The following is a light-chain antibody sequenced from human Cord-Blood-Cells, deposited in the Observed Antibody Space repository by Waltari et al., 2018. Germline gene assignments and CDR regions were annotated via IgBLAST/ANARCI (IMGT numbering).Light chain of an antibody. CDR1: QSISSY. CDR2: AAS. CDR3: QQSYSTPP. J-gene: IGKJ1*01. Sequence: DIQLTQSQSSLSASVGDRVTITCRASQSISSYLNWYQQKPGKAPKLLIYAASSLQSGVPSRFSGSGSGTDFTLTISSLQPEDFATYYCQQSYSTPPFGQGTKVEIK. V-gene: IGKV1-39*01.